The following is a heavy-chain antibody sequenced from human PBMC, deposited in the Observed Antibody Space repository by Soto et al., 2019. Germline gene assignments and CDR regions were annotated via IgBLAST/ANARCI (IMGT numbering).Heavy chain of an antibody. CDR2: IGTAGDT. CDR3: ARVRGYWARREGEPEYYFDY. D-gene: IGHD2-15*01. CDR1: GFTFSSYD. Sequence: GGSLRLSCAASGFTFSSYDMHWVRQATGKGLEWVSAIGTAGDTYYPGSVKGRFTISRENAKNSLYLQMNSLRAEDTAVYYCARVRGYWARREGEPEYYFDYWGQGTLVTVSS. J-gene: IGHJ4*02. V-gene: IGHV3-13*01.